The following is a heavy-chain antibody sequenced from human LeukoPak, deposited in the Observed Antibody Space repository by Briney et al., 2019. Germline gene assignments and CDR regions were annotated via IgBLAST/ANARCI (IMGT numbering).Heavy chain of an antibody. CDR3: ARGSFGVDTRTGEGWNY. V-gene: IGHV1-69*13. CDR1: GGTFSSYA. J-gene: IGHJ4*02. D-gene: IGHD3-3*01. CDR2: IIPIFGTA. Sequence: SVKVSCKASGGTFSSYAISWVRQAPGQGLEWMGGIIPIFGTANYAQKFQGRVTITADESTSTAYMALSSLRSEDTAVYYCARGSFGVDTRTGEGWNYWGQGTLVTVSS.